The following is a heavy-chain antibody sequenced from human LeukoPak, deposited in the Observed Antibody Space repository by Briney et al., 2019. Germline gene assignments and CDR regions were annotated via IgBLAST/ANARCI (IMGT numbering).Heavy chain of an antibody. CDR2: INPNSGGT. CDR3: ARSRGYYYDSSGYSDY. Sequence: ASVKVSRKASGYTFTGYYIHWVRQAPGQGLEWMGWINPNSGGTNYAQKFQGRVTMTRDTSISTAYMELSRLRSDDTAVYYCARSRGYYYDSSGYSDYWGQGTLVTVSS. CDR1: GYTFTGYY. V-gene: IGHV1-2*02. D-gene: IGHD3-22*01. J-gene: IGHJ4*02.